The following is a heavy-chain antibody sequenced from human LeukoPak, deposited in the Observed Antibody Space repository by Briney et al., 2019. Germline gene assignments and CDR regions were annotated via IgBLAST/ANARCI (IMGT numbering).Heavy chain of an antibody. CDR3: ARQPGMTAKSWYFDL. J-gene: IGHJ2*01. V-gene: IGHV5-51*01. CDR2: IHPGDSHT. CDR1: GSTFTKYW. D-gene: IGHD2-2*01. Sequence: GESLQISCEGSGSTFTKYWIGWGRQLPGKGVEWMGIIHPGDSHTWYSPSFQGQVTISADKSISMAYLQWSSLKASDTAMYFCARQPGMTAKSWYFDLWGRGTLVTVSS.